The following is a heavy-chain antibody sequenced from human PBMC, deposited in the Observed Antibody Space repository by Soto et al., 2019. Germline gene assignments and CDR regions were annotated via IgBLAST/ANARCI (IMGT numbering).Heavy chain of an antibody. CDR1: GYTFTSYG. Sequence: ASVKVSCKASGYTFTSYGISWVRQAPGQGLEWMGWISAYNGNTNYAQKLQGRVTMTTDTSTSTAYMELRSLRSDDTAVYYCAREGEQITIFGVAEVPPPSMDVWGQGTTVTVSS. D-gene: IGHD3-3*01. CDR3: AREGEQITIFGVAEVPPPSMDV. CDR2: ISAYNGNT. J-gene: IGHJ6*02. V-gene: IGHV1-18*01.